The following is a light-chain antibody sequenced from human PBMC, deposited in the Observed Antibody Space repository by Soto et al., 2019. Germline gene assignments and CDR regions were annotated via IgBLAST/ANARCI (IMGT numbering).Light chain of an antibody. Sequence: QSALTQPRSVSGSPGQSVTVSCTGTSSDVGGYDYVSWYQQYPGKAPKLMIHDVSKRPSGVPDRFSGSKSGNTASLTISGLQAEDEADYYCCSFAGSYTLGVFGGGTKLTVL. CDR2: DVS. CDR3: CSFAGSYTLGV. J-gene: IGLJ2*01. CDR1: SSDVGGYDY. V-gene: IGLV2-11*01.